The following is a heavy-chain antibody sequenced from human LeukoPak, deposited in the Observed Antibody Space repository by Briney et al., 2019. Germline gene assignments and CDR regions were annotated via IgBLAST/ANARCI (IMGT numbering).Heavy chain of an antibody. Sequence: ASVKVSCKASGYTFTGYYMHWVRQAPGQGLEWMGRINPNSGGTNYAQKFQDRVTMTRDTSISTAYMELRSLRSDDTAVYYCASVIAAAGFYYFDYWGQGTLVTVSS. CDR3: ASVIAAAGFYYFDY. J-gene: IGHJ4*02. CDR1: GYTFTGYY. V-gene: IGHV1-2*06. CDR2: INPNSGGT. D-gene: IGHD6-13*01.